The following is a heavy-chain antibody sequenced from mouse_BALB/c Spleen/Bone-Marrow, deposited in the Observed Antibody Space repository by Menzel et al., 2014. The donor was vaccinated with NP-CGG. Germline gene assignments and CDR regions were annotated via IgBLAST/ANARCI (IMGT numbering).Heavy chain of an antibody. D-gene: IGHD1-1*01. CDR3: AAYYYGTYGFAY. J-gene: IGHJ3*01. CDR1: GFNIKDTY. Sequence: VQLQQSGAELVKPGASVKLSCTASGFNIKDTYMHWVKQRPEQGLEWIGRIDPANCNTKYDPKFQGKATITADTSSNTAYLQISSLTSEDTAVYYCAAYYYGTYGFAYWGQGTLVTVSA. CDR2: IDPANCNT. V-gene: IGHV14-3*02.